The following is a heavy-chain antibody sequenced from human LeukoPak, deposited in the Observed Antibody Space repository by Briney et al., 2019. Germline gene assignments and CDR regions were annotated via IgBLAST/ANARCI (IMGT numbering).Heavy chain of an antibody. CDR2: ISGDGGST. J-gene: IGHJ4*02. CDR3: AKDRVMGTARSFDY. CDR1: GFTFSIYD. Sequence: GGSLRLSCAAWGFTFSIYDMRGVRQAPGGGVEGVSAISGDGGSTYYAASVKGRFTISRDNSKNTLYLQMNSLRAEDTAVYYCAKDRVMGTARSFDYWGQGTLVTVSS. V-gene: IGHV3-23*01. D-gene: IGHD2-8*01.